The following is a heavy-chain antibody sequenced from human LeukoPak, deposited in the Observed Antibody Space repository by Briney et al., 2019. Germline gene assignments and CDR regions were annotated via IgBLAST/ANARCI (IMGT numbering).Heavy chain of an antibody. CDR1: GGSISSSSYY. D-gene: IGHD6-13*01. CDR2: IQYSGST. J-gene: IGHJ5*02. V-gene: IGHV4-39*01. Sequence: PSETLSLTCTVSGGSISSSSYYWGWIRPPPGKGLEWIGSIQYSGSTYYNPSLKSRVTISVDTSKIQFSLKLNSVTAADTAVYYCARRSAAGNSGKWFDPWGQGTLVTVSS. CDR3: ARRSAAGNSGKWFDP.